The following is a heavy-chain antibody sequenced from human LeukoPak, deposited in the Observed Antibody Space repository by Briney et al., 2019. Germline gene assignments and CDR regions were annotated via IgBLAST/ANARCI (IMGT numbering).Heavy chain of an antibody. V-gene: IGHV3-23*01. CDR3: VKDPDPRYCSSTSCSPI. Sequence: GGSLRLSCAASGFTFSSSAMTWVRQTPGKGLEWVSMISGGGGTTYAADSVKGRLTISRDNSKNTLYLQMSSLRAEDTAVYYCVKDPDPRYCSSTSCSPIWGQGTMVTVSS. D-gene: IGHD2-2*01. CDR2: ISGGGGTT. CDR1: GFTFSSSA. J-gene: IGHJ3*02.